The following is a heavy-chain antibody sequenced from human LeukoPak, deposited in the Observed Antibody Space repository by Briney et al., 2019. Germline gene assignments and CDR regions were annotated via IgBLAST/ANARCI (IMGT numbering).Heavy chain of an antibody. D-gene: IGHD3-10*01. J-gene: IGHJ5*02. CDR1: GASISSGTYS. CDR2: IYHTGST. Sequence: SETLSLTCTVSGASISSGTYSWSWIRQPPGEGLEWIGYIYHTGSTYYNPSPKSRVTISVDRSKNQFSLNLNSVTAADTALYYCARGDGSGSGRWFDPWGQGTLITVSS. V-gene: IGHV4-30-2*01. CDR3: ARGDGSGSGRWFDP.